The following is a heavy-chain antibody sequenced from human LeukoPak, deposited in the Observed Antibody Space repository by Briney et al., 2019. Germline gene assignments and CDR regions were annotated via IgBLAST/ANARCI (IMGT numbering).Heavy chain of an antibody. Sequence: PGGSLRLSCAAPGFTFSSYGMHWVRQAPGKGLEWVAFIRYDGSNKYYADSVKGRFTISRDNSKNTLYLQMNSLRAEDTAVYYCAKCLQYDFWSGYYTGFDYWGQGTLVTVSS. V-gene: IGHV3-30*02. CDR2: IRYDGSNK. J-gene: IGHJ4*02. D-gene: IGHD3-3*01. CDR1: GFTFSSYG. CDR3: AKCLQYDFWSGYYTGFDY.